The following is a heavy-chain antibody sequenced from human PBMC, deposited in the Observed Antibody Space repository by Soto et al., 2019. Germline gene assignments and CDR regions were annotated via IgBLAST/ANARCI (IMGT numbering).Heavy chain of an antibody. CDR2: INHSGST. CDR1: GGSFSGYY. Sequence: SETLSLTCAVYGGSFSGYYWSWIRQPPGQGLEWIGEINHSGSTNYNPSLKGRVTISVDTSKNQFSLKLSSVSAADTAVYYCVPYGSGSYSKDYYYYMDVWGKGTTVTVSS. D-gene: IGHD3-10*01. V-gene: IGHV4-34*01. J-gene: IGHJ6*03. CDR3: VPYGSGSYSKDYYYYMDV.